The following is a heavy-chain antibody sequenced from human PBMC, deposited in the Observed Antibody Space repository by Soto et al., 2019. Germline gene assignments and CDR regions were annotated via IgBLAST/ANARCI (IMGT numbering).Heavy chain of an antibody. CDR3: ARDNPYTNSFGNWFDP. J-gene: IGHJ5*02. D-gene: IGHD6-13*01. CDR1: GGTFSNYA. V-gene: IGHV1-69*01. Sequence: QVRLVQSGAEVKKPGSSVKVSCKASGGTFSNYAITWLRLAPGQGLERLGGIIPVFGTVNYAQKFQGRVTITADESTRTAYMELTRLRSEDTAVYYCARDNPYTNSFGNWFDPWGQGTLVIVS. CDR2: IIPVFGTV.